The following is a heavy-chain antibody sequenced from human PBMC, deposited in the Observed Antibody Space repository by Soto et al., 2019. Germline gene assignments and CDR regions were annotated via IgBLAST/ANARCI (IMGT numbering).Heavy chain of an antibody. V-gene: IGHV3-23*01. CDR3: ARISSTSSTTY. CDR1: GFTFRNYA. CDR2: ISGDGATT. Sequence: PGGSLRLSCSASGFTFRNYAVNWVRQAPGKGLEWVSAISGDGATTFYADSVRGRFTFSRDNSKNTLYLQMNSLRPEDTAVYYCARISSTSSTTYWGQGTLVTVSS. D-gene: IGHD6-6*01. J-gene: IGHJ4*02.